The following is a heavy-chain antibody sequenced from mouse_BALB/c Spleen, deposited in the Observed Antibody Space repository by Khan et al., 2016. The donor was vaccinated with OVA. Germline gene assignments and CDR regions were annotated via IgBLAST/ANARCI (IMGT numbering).Heavy chain of an antibody. V-gene: IGHV1-4*01. Sequence: VKLLESGAELARPGASVKMSCKASGYTFTTYTIHWVKQRPGQGLEWIGYINPSSGYTNYNQKFKDKATLTADKSSSTAYMQLNSLTSEDSAVYYCARSRGNYGAMDYWGQGTSVTVSS. D-gene: IGHD2-1*01. J-gene: IGHJ4*01. CDR3: ARSRGNYGAMDY. CDR2: INPSSGYT. CDR1: GYTFTTYT.